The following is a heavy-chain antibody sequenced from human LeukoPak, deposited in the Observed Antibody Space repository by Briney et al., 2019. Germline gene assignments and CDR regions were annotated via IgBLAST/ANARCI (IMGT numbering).Heavy chain of an antibody. D-gene: IGHD5-24*01. CDR1: GGSFSGYY. J-gene: IGHJ4*02. V-gene: IGHV4-59*01. Sequence: SETLSLTCAVYGGSFSGYYWSWIRQPPGKGLEWIGYIYYSGSTNYNPSLKSRVTISVDTSKNQFSLKLSSVTAADTAVYYCARNREMATSDFDYWGQGTLVTVSS. CDR2: IYYSGST. CDR3: ARNREMATSDFDY.